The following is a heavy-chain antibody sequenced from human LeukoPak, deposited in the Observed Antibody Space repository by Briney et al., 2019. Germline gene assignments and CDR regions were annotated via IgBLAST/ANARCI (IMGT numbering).Heavy chain of an antibody. CDR1: GYTFTSYG. V-gene: IGHV1-18*01. Sequence: ASVKASCKASGYTFTSYGISWVRQAPGQGLEWMGWISAYNGNTNYAQKLQGRVTMTTDTSTSTAYMELRSLRSDDTAVYYCARGIAARGPAITDYWGQGTLVTVSS. CDR2: ISAYNGNT. CDR3: ARGIAARGPAITDY. J-gene: IGHJ4*02. D-gene: IGHD6-6*01.